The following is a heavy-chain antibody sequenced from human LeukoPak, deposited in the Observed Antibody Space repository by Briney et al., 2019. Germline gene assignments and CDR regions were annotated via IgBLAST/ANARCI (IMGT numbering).Heavy chain of an antibody. CDR3: ARAIMTYYHDSSGYYYCYYYMDV. Sequence: SETLSLTCTVSGGSISSYYWSWIRQPAGKGLEWIGRIYTSGSTNYNPSLKSRVTISVDKSKNQFSLKLSSVTAADTAVYYCARAIMTYYHDSSGYYYCYYYMDVWGKGTTVTVSS. CDR1: GGSISSYY. CDR2: IYTSGST. D-gene: IGHD3-22*01. J-gene: IGHJ6*03. V-gene: IGHV4-4*07.